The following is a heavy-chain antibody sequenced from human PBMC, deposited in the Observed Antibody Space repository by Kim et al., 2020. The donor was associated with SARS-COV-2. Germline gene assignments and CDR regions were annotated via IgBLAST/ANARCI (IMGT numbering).Heavy chain of an antibody. CDR2: INHSGST. D-gene: IGHD6-6*01. J-gene: IGHJ3*02. Sequence: SETLSLTCAVYGGSFSGYYWSWIRQPPGKGLEWIGEINHSGSTNYNPSLKSRVTISVDTSKNQFSLKLSSVTAADTAVYYCARIVLAARPRREAPRNAFDIWGQGTMVTVSS. CDR1: GGSFSGYY. V-gene: IGHV4-34*01. CDR3: ARIVLAARPRREAPRNAFDI.